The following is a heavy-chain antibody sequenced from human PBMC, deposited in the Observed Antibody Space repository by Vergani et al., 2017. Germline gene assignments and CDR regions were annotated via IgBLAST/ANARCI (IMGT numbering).Heavy chain of an antibody. Sequence: QVQLVESGGGLVKPGGSLRLSCAASGFTFSDYYMTWIRQAPGKGQEWVSYISSSGSTINYADSVKGRFTISRDNAKNSLYLQMNSLRADDTAVYFCARDRSYSGSSPFDYWGQGTLVTVSS. CDR2: ISSSGSTI. J-gene: IGHJ4*02. V-gene: IGHV3-11*01. D-gene: IGHD1-26*01. CDR3: ARDRSYSGSSPFDY. CDR1: GFTFSDYY.